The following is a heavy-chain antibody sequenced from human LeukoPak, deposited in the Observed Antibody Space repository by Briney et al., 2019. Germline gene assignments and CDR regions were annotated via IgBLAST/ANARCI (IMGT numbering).Heavy chain of an antibody. CDR3: AVREPVVPAAMWGGVDY. V-gene: IGHV1-69*06. J-gene: IGHJ4*02. Sequence: ALVKVSCKASGGTFSSYAISWVRQAPGQGLEWMGGIIPIFGTANYAQKFQGRVTITADKSTSTAYMELSSLRSEDTAVYYCAVREPVVPAAMWGGVDYWGQGTLVTVSS. D-gene: IGHD2-2*01. CDR2: IIPIFGTA. CDR1: GGTFSSYA.